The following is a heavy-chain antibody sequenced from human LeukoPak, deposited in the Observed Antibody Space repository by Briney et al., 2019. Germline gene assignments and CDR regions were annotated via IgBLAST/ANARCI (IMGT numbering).Heavy chain of an antibody. Sequence: GGSLRLSCAASGFTVSSNYMSWVRQAPGKGLEWVSVIYSGGSTYYADSVKGRFTISRDNSKNTLYLQMNSLRAEDTAVYYCAKDLITMIVGGAFDIWGQGTMVTVSS. CDR1: GFTVSSNY. CDR3: AKDLITMIVGGAFDI. D-gene: IGHD3-22*01. CDR2: IYSGGST. J-gene: IGHJ3*02. V-gene: IGHV3-66*01.